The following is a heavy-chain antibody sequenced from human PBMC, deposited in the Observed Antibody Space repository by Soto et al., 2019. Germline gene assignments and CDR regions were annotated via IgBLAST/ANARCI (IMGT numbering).Heavy chain of an antibody. CDR1: GGSISRNY. CDR2: INHSGSA. D-gene: IGHD6-19*01. V-gene: IGHV4-34*01. J-gene: IGHJ4*02. CDR3: ARGLITGSHYSGGWYYFDS. Sequence: SETLSLTCTVSGGSISRNYWTWIRQTPGKGLQWIGQINHSGSASYNPSLKSRVTISVHTSNSQFSLELSSVTAADTAVYYCARGLITGSHYSGGWYYFDSWGQGTQVTVSS.